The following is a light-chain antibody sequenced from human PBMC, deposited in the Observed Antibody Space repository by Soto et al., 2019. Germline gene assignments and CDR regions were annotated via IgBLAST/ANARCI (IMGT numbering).Light chain of an antibody. CDR3: QQYGDSPFT. CDR2: GAS. CDR1: QSVSSSTS. V-gene: IGKV3-20*01. Sequence: EIVLTQSPGTLSLSPGERAALSCRASQSVSSSTSLAWYQQKTGQAPRLLIYGASSRAVGVPDRFSGSGSGTDFTLTISRLEPEDFAVYYCQQYGDSPFTFGGGTKVE. J-gene: IGKJ4*01.